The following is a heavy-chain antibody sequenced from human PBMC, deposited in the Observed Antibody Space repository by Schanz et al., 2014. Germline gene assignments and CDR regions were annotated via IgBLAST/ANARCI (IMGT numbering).Heavy chain of an antibody. CDR1: GFPFSDYF. Sequence: QVQLVDSGGGLVKPGGSLRLSCTAPGFPFSDYFMAWIRQPPGRGLEWVSYIGNGGVTIYYADSVKGRFTISRDNSKNSLYLQMNSLRAEDTAVYYCARIGGSVFDYWAQGTLVTVSS. J-gene: IGHJ4*02. V-gene: IGHV3-11*01. D-gene: IGHD3-10*01. CDR3: ARIGGSVFDY. CDR2: IGNGGVTI.